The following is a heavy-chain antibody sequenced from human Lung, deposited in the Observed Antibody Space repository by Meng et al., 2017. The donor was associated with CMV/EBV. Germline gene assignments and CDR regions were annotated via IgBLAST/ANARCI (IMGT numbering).Heavy chain of an antibody. D-gene: IGHD5-24*01. CDR3: ARLEMATTALDY. CDR2: ISTGGSTR. J-gene: IGHJ4*02. CDR1: GFTFSSYE. V-gene: IGHV3-48*03. Sequence: GGSLRLXCAVSGFTFSSYEMNWVRQAPGKGLEWVSYISTGGSTRYYADSVKGRFTVMRDNAKNSLFLQMNSLSAEDTAVYYCARLEMATTALDYWGQGAXVTVSS.